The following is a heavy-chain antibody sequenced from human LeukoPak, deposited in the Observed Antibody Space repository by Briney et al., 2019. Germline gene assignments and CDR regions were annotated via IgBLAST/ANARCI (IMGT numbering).Heavy chain of an antibody. CDR1: GGSISNYF. V-gene: IGHV4-59*08. CDR2: IYYSGSA. CDR3: ARHREPSGSYSAFDY. Sequence: PSETLSLTCTVSGGSISNYFWSWIRQPPGKGLEWIGHIYYSGSAIYNPSLMGRVTMSVDTSKNQFSLSLSSVSAADTALYYCARHREPSGSYSAFDYWGQGALVTASS. D-gene: IGHD3-10*01. J-gene: IGHJ4*02.